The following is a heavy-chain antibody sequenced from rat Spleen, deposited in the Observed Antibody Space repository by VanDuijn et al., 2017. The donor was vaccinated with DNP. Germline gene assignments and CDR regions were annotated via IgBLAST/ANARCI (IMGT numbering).Heavy chain of an antibody. V-gene: IGHV5S13*01. Sequence: EVQLVESGGGLVQPGRSLKLSCAASGFTFSYYGMAWVRQAPKKGLEWVASISATGGSTYYRDSVKGRFTISRDNAKSTLYLQGDSLRSEDTATDYCVRPLGYSSYGFAYWGQGTLVTVSS. J-gene: IGHJ3*01. CDR1: GFTFSYYG. CDR3: VRPLGYSSYGFAY. D-gene: IGHD1-2*01. CDR2: ISATGGST.